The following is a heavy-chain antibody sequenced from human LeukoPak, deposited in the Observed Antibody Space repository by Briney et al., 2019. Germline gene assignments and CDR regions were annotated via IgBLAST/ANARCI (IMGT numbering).Heavy chain of an antibody. CDR3: ASLQGYCSSTSCYTFDY. Sequence: ASVKVSCKASGYTFTSYGISWVRQAPGQGLEWMGIINPSGGSTSYAQKFQGRVTMTRDTSTSTVYMELSSLRSEDTAVYYCASLQGYCSSTSCYTFDYWGQGTLVTVSS. CDR2: INPSGGST. J-gene: IGHJ4*02. V-gene: IGHV1-46*01. CDR1: GYTFTSYG. D-gene: IGHD2-2*02.